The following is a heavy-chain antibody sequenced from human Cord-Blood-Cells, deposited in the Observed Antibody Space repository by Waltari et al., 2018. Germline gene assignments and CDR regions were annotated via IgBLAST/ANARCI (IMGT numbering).Heavy chain of an antibody. J-gene: IGHJ3*02. Sequence: QVQLVESGGGVVQPGRSLRLSCAASGFTFSSYAMHWVRQAPGKGLEWVAVISYDGSNKYYADSVKGRFTISRDNSKNTLYLQMNSLRAEDTAVYYCARDSILVGASDAFDIWGQGTMVTVSS. D-gene: IGHD1-26*01. V-gene: IGHV3-30-3*01. CDR1: GFTFSSYA. CDR2: ISYDGSNK. CDR3: ARDSILVGASDAFDI.